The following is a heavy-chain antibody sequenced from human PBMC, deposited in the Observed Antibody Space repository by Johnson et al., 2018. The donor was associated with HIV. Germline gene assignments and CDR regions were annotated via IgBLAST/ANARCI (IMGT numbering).Heavy chain of an antibody. CDR3: AKALRIFGSGVKEAFDI. Sequence: VQLVESGGGLVQPGGSLRLSCVASGFTFSSSWMHWVRQAPGKGLVWVSRINSDGSSTTYADSVKGRFTISRDNAKNTLYLQMNSLRAEDTAVYYCAKALRIFGSGVKEAFDIWGQGTMVTVSS. CDR2: INSDGSST. D-gene: IGHD3-10*01. CDR1: GFTFSSSW. J-gene: IGHJ3*02. V-gene: IGHV3-74*02.